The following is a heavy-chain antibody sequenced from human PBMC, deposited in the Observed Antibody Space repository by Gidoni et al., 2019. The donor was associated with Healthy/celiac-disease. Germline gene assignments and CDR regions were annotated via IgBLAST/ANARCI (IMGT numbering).Heavy chain of an antibody. CDR1: GGTFSSYA. CDR2: IIPIFGTA. J-gene: IGHJ6*02. V-gene: IGHV1-69*01. Sequence: QVQLVQSGAEGQKPASSVKVSCKASGGTFSSYAISWVRQAPGQGLEWMGGIIPIFGTANYAQKFQGRVTITADESTSTAYMELSSLRSEDTAVYYCARGSDCSGGSCYSYYYGMDVWGQGTTVTVSS. CDR3: ARGSDCSGGSCYSYYYGMDV. D-gene: IGHD2-15*01.